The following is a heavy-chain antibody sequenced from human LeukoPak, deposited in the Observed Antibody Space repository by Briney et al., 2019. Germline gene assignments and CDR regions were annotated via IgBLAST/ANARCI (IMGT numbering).Heavy chain of an antibody. V-gene: IGHV3-66*02. CDR3: TRVETGRGGDWVPFDY. Sequence: GGSLRLSCAVSGLTVSSNYMTWVRQAPGKRLEWVSVIYTGGDTYYADSVKGRFTISRDNSKNTVYLQMNRLRTEDTAVYYCTRVETGRGGDWVPFDYWGQGTLVTVSS. D-gene: IGHD5-24*01. J-gene: IGHJ4*02. CDR2: IYTGGDT. CDR1: GLTVSSNY.